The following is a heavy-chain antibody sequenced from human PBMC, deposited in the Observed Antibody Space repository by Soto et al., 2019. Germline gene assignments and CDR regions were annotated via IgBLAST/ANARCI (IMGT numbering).Heavy chain of an antibody. J-gene: IGHJ3*02. CDR2: ISSKGGTT. CDR3: ARDKALGYNSGWYSAFDI. CDR1: GFTFSSYA. Sequence: EVQLVESGGGLVQPGGSLRLSCAASGFTFSSYAMHWVRQAPGRGLEYVSVISSKGGTTPYANSVKGRFTVSRDNSKNTLYLQMGSLRADDMAVYYCARDKALGYNSGWYSAFDIWGQGTMVTVSS. D-gene: IGHD6-19*01. V-gene: IGHV3-64*01.